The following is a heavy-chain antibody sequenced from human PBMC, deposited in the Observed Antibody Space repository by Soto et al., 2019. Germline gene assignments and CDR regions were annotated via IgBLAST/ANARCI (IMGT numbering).Heavy chain of an antibody. D-gene: IGHD3-10*01. CDR2: INGDGSGA. CDR3: ASERFGMYDMDV. J-gene: IGHJ6*01. V-gene: IGHV3-74*01. CDR1: GFTLSKYW. Sequence: EVQLVESGGGLVQPGGSLRLSCAASGFTLSKYWVHWVRQVPGKGLVWVSRINGDGSGASYAGSVEGRITISRDNAKSMGYVQINTRRAEDTAVYYCASERFGMYDMDVWGQGTTVTVSS.